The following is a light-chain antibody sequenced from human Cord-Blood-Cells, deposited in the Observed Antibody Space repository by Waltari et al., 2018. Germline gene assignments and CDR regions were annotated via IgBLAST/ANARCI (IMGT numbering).Light chain of an antibody. V-gene: IGKV3-11*01. CDR1: QSVSSY. Sequence: ELVLTQSPATLSLSPGERATLSCRASQSVSSYLAWYQQKPGQAPRLLIYDASNRATGITARFSGSGSGTDFTLTISSLEPEDFAVYYCQQRSNWYTFGQGTKLEIK. J-gene: IGKJ2*01. CDR2: DAS. CDR3: QQRSNWYT.